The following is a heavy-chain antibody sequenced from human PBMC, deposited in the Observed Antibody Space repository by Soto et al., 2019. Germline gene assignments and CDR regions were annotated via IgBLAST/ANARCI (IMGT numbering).Heavy chain of an antibody. D-gene: IGHD1-7*01. CDR1: GGTFSSYA. CDR3: ARDHESWNFRVYNWFDP. V-gene: IGHV1-69*13. CDR2: IIPIFGTA. Sequence: SVKVSCKASGGTFSSYAISWVRQAPGQGLEWMGGIIPIFGTANYAQKFQGRVTITADESTSTAYMELSSLRSEDTAVYYCARDHESWNFRVYNWFDPWGQGTLVTVS. J-gene: IGHJ5*02.